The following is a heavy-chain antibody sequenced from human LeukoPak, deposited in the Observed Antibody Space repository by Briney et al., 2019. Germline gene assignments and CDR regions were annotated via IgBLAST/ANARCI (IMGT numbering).Heavy chain of an antibody. CDR2: ISDSGGNT. J-gene: IGHJ4*02. CDR1: GITLSNYG. V-gene: IGHV3-23*01. D-gene: IGHD3-22*01. Sequence: GGSLRLSCAVSGITLSNYGVSWVRLAPGKGLEWVAGISDSGGNTNYADSVKGRFTISRDNPKNTLYLQMNSLRAEDTAVYFCAKRGVVIRVILVGFHKEAYYFDSWGQGALVTLSS. CDR3: AKRGVVIRVILVGFHKEAYYFDS.